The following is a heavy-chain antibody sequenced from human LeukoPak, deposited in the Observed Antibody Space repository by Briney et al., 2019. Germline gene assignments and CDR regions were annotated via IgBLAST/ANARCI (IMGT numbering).Heavy chain of an antibody. D-gene: IGHD5-18*01. CDR2: IYSGGST. CDR1: GFTVSSNY. J-gene: IGHJ5*02. Sequence: GGSLRLSCAASGFTVSSNYMSWVRQAPGKGLEWVSVIYSGGSTYYADSVKGRFTISRGNSKNTLYLQMNSLRAEDTAVYYCARVGWATAMVTPWGQGTLVTVSS. V-gene: IGHV3-66*01. CDR3: ARVGWATAMVTP.